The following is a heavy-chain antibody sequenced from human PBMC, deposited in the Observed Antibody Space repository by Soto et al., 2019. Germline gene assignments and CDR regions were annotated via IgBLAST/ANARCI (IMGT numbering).Heavy chain of an antibody. Sequence: LRLSCTASGFTFGDYAISWVRQAPGKGLEWVGFIRSKAYGGTTEYAASVKGRFTISRDDSKSIAYLQMNSLKTEDTAVYYCTRGGPYYYGMDVWGQGTTVTVSS. V-gene: IGHV3-49*04. CDR2: IRSKAYGGTT. CDR3: TRGGPYYYGMDV. J-gene: IGHJ6*02. D-gene: IGHD2-15*01. CDR1: GFTFGDYA.